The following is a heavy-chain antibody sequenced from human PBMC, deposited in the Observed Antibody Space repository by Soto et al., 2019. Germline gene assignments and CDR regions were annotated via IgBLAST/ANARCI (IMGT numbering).Heavy chain of an antibody. CDR2: ITSSSDTI. CDR3: ALGEMATVPFDY. J-gene: IGHJ4*02. CDR1: GFTFSSFH. Sequence: GGSLRLSCAASGFTFSSFHMNWVRQAPGRGLEWVAYITSSSDTIYYADSLKGRFTISRDNAKSSLYLQMNSLRAEDTAVYYCALGEMATVPFDYWGQGTLVTSPQ. D-gene: IGHD4-4*01. V-gene: IGHV3-48*04.